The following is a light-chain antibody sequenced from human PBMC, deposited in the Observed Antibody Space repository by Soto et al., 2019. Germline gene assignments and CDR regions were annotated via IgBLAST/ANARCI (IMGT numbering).Light chain of an antibody. CDR2: DNS. CDR3: QSYDSSLNRV. Sequence: QSVLTQPPSVSGAPGQRVTISCTGSSSNIGAGYDVHWYQQLPGTAPKLLIYDNSNRPSGVPDRFSGSKSGTSASLAITGLQAEDESDYYCQSYDSSLNRVFGTGTQLTVL. V-gene: IGLV1-40*01. CDR1: SSNIGAGYD. J-gene: IGLJ1*01.